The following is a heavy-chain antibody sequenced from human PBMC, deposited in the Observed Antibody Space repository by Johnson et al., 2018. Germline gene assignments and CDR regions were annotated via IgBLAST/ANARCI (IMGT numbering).Heavy chain of an antibody. Sequence: QVQLVQSGAEVKKPGASVKVSCKATGYTFTSYYMHWVRQDPGQGLEWMGIINPSGGSTSYAQKFQGRVTMTRDTSTSTVYMELSSLRSEDTAVYYCARGRVVVLRLHDAFDIWGQGTVVTVSS. CDR3: ARGRVVVLRLHDAFDI. D-gene: IGHD2-15*01. CDR2: INPSGGST. J-gene: IGHJ3*02. CDR1: GYTFTSYY. V-gene: IGHV1-46*01.